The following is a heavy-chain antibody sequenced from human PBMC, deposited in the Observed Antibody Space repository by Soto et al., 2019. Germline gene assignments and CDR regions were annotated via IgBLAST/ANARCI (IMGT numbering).Heavy chain of an antibody. CDR3: ARGRRIVGASYYYYGMDV. D-gene: IGHD1-26*01. Sequence: SETLSLTCAVYGGSFSGYYWSWIPQPPGKGLEWIGEINHSGSTNYNPSLKSRVTISVDTSKTQFSLKLSSVTAADTAVYYCARGRRIVGASYYYYGMDVWGQGTTVTVSS. V-gene: IGHV4-34*01. CDR1: GGSFSGYY. CDR2: INHSGST. J-gene: IGHJ6*02.